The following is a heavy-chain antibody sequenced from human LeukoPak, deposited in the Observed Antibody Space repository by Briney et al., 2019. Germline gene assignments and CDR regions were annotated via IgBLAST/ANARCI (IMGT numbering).Heavy chain of an antibody. D-gene: IGHD6-6*01. CDR2: INPRSGST. CDR1: GYTFINYH. CDR3: ARAHSSSLPLRLRAVPDAFDI. J-gene: IGHJ3*02. Sequence: GASVKVSCKASGYTFINYHIHWLRQAPGRGLEWMAIINPRSGSTTYAQKFQGRLTVTGDMSTNTVYMELSSLRSEDTAVYYCARAHSSSLPLRLRAVPDAFDIWGQGTMVTVSS. V-gene: IGHV1-46*01.